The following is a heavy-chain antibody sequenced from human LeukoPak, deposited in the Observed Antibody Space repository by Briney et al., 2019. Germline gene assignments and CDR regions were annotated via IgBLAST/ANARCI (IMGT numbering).Heavy chain of an antibody. CDR2: INPNSGGT. CDR1: GYTFTGYY. J-gene: IGHJ4*02. D-gene: IGHD6-6*01. V-gene: IGHV1-2*02. CDR3: ARGDVEYSSSSNFDY. Sequence: ASVKVSCKASGYTFTGYYMHWVRQAPGQGLEWMGWINPNSGGTNYAQKFQGRVTMTRDTSISTAYMELRSLRSDDTAVYYCARGDVEYSSSSNFDYWGQGTLVTVSS.